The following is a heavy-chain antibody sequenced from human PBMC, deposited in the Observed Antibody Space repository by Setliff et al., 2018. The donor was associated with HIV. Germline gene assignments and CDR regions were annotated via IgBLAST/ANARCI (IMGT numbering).Heavy chain of an antibody. J-gene: IGHJ4*02. D-gene: IGHD3-16*02. CDR3: ARLWSYDYVWGSYRPVDY. Sequence: GGSLRLSCAASGFTFSSYSMNWVRQTPGKGLEWTSYISATGTIKYADSVKGRFTISRDNAKNTLYLQMNSLRAEDTGVYYCARLWSYDYVWGSYRPVDYWGRGTLVTVSS. CDR2: ISATGTI. CDR1: GFTFSSYS. V-gene: IGHV3-48*01.